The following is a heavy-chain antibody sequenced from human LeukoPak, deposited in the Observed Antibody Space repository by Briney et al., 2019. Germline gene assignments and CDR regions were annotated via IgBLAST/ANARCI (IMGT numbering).Heavy chain of an antibody. J-gene: IGHJ4*02. V-gene: IGHV3-30-3*01. Sequence: GGSLRLSCAASGFTFSSYAMHWVRQAPGKGLEWVAVISYDGSNKYYADSVKGRFTTSRDNSKNTLYLQMNSLRAEDTAVYYCARDGSDSSWYGGFDYWGQGTLVTVSS. CDR1: GFTFSSYA. D-gene: IGHD6-13*01. CDR2: ISYDGSNK. CDR3: ARDGSDSSWYGGFDY.